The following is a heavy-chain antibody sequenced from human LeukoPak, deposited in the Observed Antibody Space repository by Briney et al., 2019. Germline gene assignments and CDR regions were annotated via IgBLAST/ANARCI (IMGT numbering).Heavy chain of an antibody. Sequence: RSGGSLRLSCAASGFTFSSYGMYWVRQAPGKGLEWVALIWYDGSNKYYADSVKGRFTISRDNSKNTLYLQMNSLRVEDTAVYYCVKDYYYDPVDAFDVWGQGTMVSVST. CDR3: VKDYYYDPVDAFDV. CDR2: IWYDGSNK. V-gene: IGHV3-33*06. J-gene: IGHJ3*01. D-gene: IGHD3-22*01. CDR1: GFTFSSYG.